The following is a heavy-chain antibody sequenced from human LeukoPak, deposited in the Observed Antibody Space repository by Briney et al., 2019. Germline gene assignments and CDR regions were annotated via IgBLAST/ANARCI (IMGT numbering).Heavy chain of an antibody. D-gene: IGHD6-13*01. J-gene: IGHJ4*02. CDR2: FDPEDGET. CDR3: ATGPYSSSWYDY. Sequence: ASVKVSCKVSGYTLTELSMHWVRQAPGKGLEWMGGFDPEDGETIYAQKFQGRVTMTEVTSTDTAYMELSSLRSEDTAVYYCATGPYSSSWYDYWGQGTLVTVSS. V-gene: IGHV1-24*01. CDR1: GYTLTELS.